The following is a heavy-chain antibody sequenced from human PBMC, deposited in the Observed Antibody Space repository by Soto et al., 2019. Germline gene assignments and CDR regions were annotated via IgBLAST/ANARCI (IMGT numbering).Heavy chain of an antibody. D-gene: IGHD3-16*01. J-gene: IGHJ4*02. CDR1: GFTFSSYG. CDR3: ARNYDRAPVDY. V-gene: IGHV3-33*01. CDR2: IWYDGSNK. Sequence: GGSLRLSCAASGFTFSSYGMHWVRQAPGKGLEWLAVIWYDGSNKYYADSVKGRFTISRDNSKNTLYLQMNGLRAEDTAVYYCARNYDRAPVDYWGQGTLVTVSS.